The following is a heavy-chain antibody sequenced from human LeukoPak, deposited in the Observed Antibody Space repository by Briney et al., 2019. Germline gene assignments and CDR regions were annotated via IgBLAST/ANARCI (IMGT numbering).Heavy chain of an antibody. Sequence: SETLSLTCAVYGGSFSGYYWSWIRQPPGKGLEWIGEINHSGSTNYNPSLKSRVTISVDTSKNQFSLKLSSVTAADTAVHYCARGSAAGRGYDFDYWGQGTLVTVSS. J-gene: IGHJ4*02. CDR2: INHSGST. D-gene: IGHD6-13*01. CDR1: GGSFSGYY. V-gene: IGHV4-34*01. CDR3: ARGSAAGRGYDFDY.